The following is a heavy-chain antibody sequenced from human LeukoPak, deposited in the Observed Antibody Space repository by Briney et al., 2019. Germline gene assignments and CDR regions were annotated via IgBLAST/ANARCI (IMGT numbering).Heavy chain of an antibody. J-gene: IGHJ6*02. V-gene: IGHV4-59*01. CDR3: ARYGDYYYYGMDV. CDR2: IYHSGTT. D-gene: IGHD4-17*01. CDR1: GGSISGYY. Sequence: PSETLSLTCTVSGGSISGYYWSWIRQPPGKGLEWVGYIYHSGTTKYNPSLNSRVTISIDTSENQFSLKLNSVTAADTAVYYCARYGDYYYYGMDVWGQGTTVTVSS.